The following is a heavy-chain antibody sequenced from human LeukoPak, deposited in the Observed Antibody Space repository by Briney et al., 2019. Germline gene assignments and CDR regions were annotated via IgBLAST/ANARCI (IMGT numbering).Heavy chain of an antibody. V-gene: IGHV3-23*01. CDR3: ARVYGYNPQVLDY. D-gene: IGHD5-24*01. Sequence: GGSLRLSCAASGFTFSSYAMSWVRQAPGKGLEWVSAISGSGGSTYYADSVKGRFTISRDNSKNTLYLQMNSLRAEDTAVYYCARVYGYNPQVLDYWGQGTLVTVSS. CDR2: ISGSGGST. J-gene: IGHJ4*02. CDR1: GFTFSSYA.